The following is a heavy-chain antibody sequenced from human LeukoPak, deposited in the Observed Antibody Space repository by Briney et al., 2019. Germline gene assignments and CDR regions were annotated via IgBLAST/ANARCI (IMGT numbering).Heavy chain of an antibody. Sequence: ASVKVSCKASGYTFTSYDINWVRQATGQGLEWMGWMNPNSGNTGYAQKFQGRVTITRNTSISTAYMELSSLRSEDTAVYYCARARIAARRQSNWFDPWGQGTLVTVSS. V-gene: IGHV1-8*03. CDR1: GYTFTSYD. CDR3: ARARIAARRQSNWFDP. J-gene: IGHJ5*02. D-gene: IGHD6-6*01. CDR2: MNPNSGNT.